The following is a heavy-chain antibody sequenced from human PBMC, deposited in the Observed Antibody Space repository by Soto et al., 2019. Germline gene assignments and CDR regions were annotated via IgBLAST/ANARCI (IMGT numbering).Heavy chain of an antibody. V-gene: IGHV3-23*01. CDR2: ITGSGGTT. CDR1: GFTFSSYG. J-gene: IGHJ4*02. D-gene: IGHD3-16*02. CDR3: AKDTRLRLGELSFDAFDY. Sequence: EVQLLESGGGLVQPGGSLKLSCAASGFTFSSYGMSWVRQAPGKGLEWVSGITGSGGTTYYADSVKGRFTISRDNSKNTLYLKMNSLRAENTAVYYCAKDTRLRLGELSFDAFDYWGQGTLVTVSS.